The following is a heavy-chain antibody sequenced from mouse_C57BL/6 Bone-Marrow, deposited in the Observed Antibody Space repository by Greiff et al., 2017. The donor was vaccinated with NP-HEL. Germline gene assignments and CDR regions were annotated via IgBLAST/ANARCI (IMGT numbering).Heavy chain of an antibody. CDR3: ARDGNYSDY. CDR1: GYTFTSYW. V-gene: IGHV1-64*01. J-gene: IGHJ2*01. D-gene: IGHD2-1*01. CDR2: IHPNSGST. Sequence: VQLQQPGAELVKPGASVKLSCKASGYTFTSYWMHWVKQRPGQGLEWIGMIHPNSGSTNYNEKLKSKATLTVDKSSSTAYMQLSSLTSEDSAVYYCARDGNYSDYWGQGTTLTVSS.